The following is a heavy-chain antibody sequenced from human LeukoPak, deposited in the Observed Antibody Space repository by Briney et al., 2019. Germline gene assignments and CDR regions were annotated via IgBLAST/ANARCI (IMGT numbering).Heavy chain of an antibody. V-gene: IGHV5-51*01. CDR1: GYSFTNYW. D-gene: IGHD6-13*01. Sequence: GESLKISCKGSGYSFTNYWIGWVRQMPGKGLEWMGIIYPGDSDTRYSPSFQGQVTISADKSISTAYLQWSSLKASDTAMYYCARRGDSSSWHDVFDIWGQGTMVTVSS. CDR2: IYPGDSDT. CDR3: ARRGDSSSWHDVFDI. J-gene: IGHJ3*02.